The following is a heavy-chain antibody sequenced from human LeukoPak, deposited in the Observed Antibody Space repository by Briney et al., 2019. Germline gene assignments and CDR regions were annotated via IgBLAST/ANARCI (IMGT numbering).Heavy chain of an antibody. CDR1: GFTFSSYS. J-gene: IGHJ1*01. CDR2: ISSSSSYI. Sequence: PGGSLRLSCAASGFTFSSYSMNWVRQAPGKGLEWVSSISSSSSYIYYADSVKGRFTISRDNAKNSLYLQLNSLRAEGTAVYYCARGSYYDSSGYSLDQHWGQGTLVTVSS. V-gene: IGHV3-21*01. CDR3: ARGSYYDSSGYSLDQH. D-gene: IGHD3-22*01.